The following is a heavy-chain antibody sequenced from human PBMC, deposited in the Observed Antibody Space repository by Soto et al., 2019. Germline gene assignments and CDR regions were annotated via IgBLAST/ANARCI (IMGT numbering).Heavy chain of an antibody. CDR1: GFTFSSYA. Sequence: GGSLRLSCAASGFTFSSYAMHWVRQAPGKGLEWVAVISYDGSNKYYADSVKGRFTISRDNSKNTLYLKMNSLRAEDTAVYYCARSLKTGLWLLGPFDYWGQGTLVTVSS. V-gene: IGHV3-30-3*01. J-gene: IGHJ4*02. CDR3: ARSLKTGLWLLGPFDY. D-gene: IGHD5-18*01. CDR2: ISYDGSNK.